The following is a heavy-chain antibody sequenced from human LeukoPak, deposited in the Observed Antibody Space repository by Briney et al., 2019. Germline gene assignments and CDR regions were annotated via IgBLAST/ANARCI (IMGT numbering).Heavy chain of an antibody. V-gene: IGHV3-23*01. CDR2: ISGSGGST. J-gene: IGHJ5*02. D-gene: IGHD4-17*01. CDR3: AKDMEATVTINWFDP. CDR1: GFTFSSDA. Sequence: GGSLRHSRAASGFTFSSDAMSWVRQAPGEGLGWVSAISGSGGSTYYADSVKGRFTISRDNSKNPLYLQMNSLRAEDTAVYYCAKDMEATVTINWFDPWGQGTLVTVSS.